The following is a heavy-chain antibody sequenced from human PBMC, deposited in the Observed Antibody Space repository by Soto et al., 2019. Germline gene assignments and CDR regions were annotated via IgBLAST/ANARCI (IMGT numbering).Heavy chain of an antibody. CDR2: IKQDGSEK. V-gene: IGHV3-7*03. Sequence: VGSLRLSCAASGFTFSSYWMSWVRQAPGKGLEWVANIKQDGSEKYYVDSVKGRFTISRDNAKNSLYLQMNSLRAEDTAVYYCARDVWGGDRLFHYYYYGMDVWGQGTTVTVSS. CDR1: GFTFSSYW. J-gene: IGHJ6*02. D-gene: IGHD3-9*01. CDR3: ARDVWGGDRLFHYYYYGMDV.